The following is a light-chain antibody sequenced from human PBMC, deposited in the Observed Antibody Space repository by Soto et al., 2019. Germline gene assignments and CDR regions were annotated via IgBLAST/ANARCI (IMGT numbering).Light chain of an antibody. V-gene: IGKV3-20*01. Sequence: EIVLTQSPGTLSLSPGERATLSCRASQSVKNNYLAWYQQKPGQAPRFLIYDVSSRATGIPDRFSGSGSGTDFTLTISRLEPEEFAVYYCQQYGSTPLTFGGGTKVDIK. CDR1: QSVKNNY. CDR3: QQYGSTPLT. J-gene: IGKJ4*01. CDR2: DVS.